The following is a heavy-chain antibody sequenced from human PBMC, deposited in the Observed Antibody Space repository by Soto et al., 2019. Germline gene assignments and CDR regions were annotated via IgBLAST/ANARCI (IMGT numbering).Heavy chain of an antibody. CDR1: GYTFSNYG. V-gene: IGHV1-18*01. CDR3: ARDRDWNLDY. Sequence: QVQLVQSGAEVKKPGASVKVSCKASGYTFSNYGFSWLRQAPGQGLEWMGWIYIDDTKYAQNLQGSVTMTTDTSTSTVYMELRSLTSDDTAVYYCARDRDWNLDYWGQGTLVTVSS. J-gene: IGHJ4*02. CDR2: IYIDDT. D-gene: IGHD1-1*01.